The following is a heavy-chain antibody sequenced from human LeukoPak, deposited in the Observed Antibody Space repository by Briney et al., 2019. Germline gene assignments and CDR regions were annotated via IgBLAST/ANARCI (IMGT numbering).Heavy chain of an antibody. CDR2: ISSSSTYT. V-gene: IGHV3-21*01. D-gene: IGHD3-22*01. Sequence: KPGGSLRLSCAGSGFIFSAQSMNWVRQAPGKGLEWVSSISSSSTYTWYADSVKGRFTISRDNAKNSLYLQMNSLRAEDTAVYYCAREEGIDGSGYYYVLGYWGQGTLVTVSS. CDR3: AREEGIDGSGYYYVLGY. CDR1: GFIFSAQS. J-gene: IGHJ4*02.